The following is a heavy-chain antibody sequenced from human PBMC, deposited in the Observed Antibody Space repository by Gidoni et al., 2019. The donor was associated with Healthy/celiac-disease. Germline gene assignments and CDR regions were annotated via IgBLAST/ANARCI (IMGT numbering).Heavy chain of an antibody. CDR3: ARDRSYYYDSSGYSYWYFDL. Sequence: EVQLVESGGGLVQPGGSLRLSCAASGFTFSNYSMNWVSYISSSSSTIYYADSVKGRFTISRDNAKNSLYLQMNSLRDEDTAVYYCARDRSYYYDSSGYSYWYFDLWGRGTLVTVSS. CDR1: GFTFSNYS. V-gene: IGHV3-48*02. J-gene: IGHJ2*01. CDR2: ISSSSSTI. D-gene: IGHD3-22*01.